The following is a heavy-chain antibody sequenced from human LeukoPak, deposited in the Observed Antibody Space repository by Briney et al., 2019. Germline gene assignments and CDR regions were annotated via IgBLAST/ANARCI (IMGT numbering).Heavy chain of an antibody. Sequence: PGGSLRLSCAASGLTVSSNYMSWVRQAPGKGLEWVANIKQDGSEKYYVDSVKGRFTISRDNAKNSLYLQMNSLRAEDTAVYYCARRLRSSWGSWFDYWGQGTLVTVSS. V-gene: IGHV3-7*01. J-gene: IGHJ4*02. CDR2: IKQDGSEK. CDR1: GLTVSSNY. CDR3: ARRLRSSWGSWFDY. D-gene: IGHD6-13*01.